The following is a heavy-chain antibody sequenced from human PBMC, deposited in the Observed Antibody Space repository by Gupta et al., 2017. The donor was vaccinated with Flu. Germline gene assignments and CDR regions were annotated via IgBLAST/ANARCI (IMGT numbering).Heavy chain of an antibody. CDR1: GFTFNTYS. V-gene: IGHV3-21*06. D-gene: IGHD3-10*01. J-gene: IGHJ4*02. Sequence: EVQLVESGGGLVKPGGSVRLSCAASGFTFNTYSMNWVRQAPGKGLEWVSLISSSSSYIYYVDSGRGRFTISRDNAKNSLYLQMNSLRAEDSAVYYCARTWEARTGSDYWGQGILVTVSS. CDR2: ISSSSSYI. CDR3: ARTWEARTGSDY.